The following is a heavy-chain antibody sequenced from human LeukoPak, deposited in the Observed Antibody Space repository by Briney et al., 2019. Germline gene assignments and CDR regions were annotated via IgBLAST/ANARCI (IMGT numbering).Heavy chain of an antibody. D-gene: IGHD4-23*01. CDR1: GYTFTGYY. CDR2: INPNSGGT. Sequence: ASVKVSCKASGYTFTGYYMHWVRQAPGQGLEWMGWINPNSGGTNYAQKFQGRVTVTRDTSICTAYMELSRLRSDDTAVYYCARSPYGGNSFDYWGQGTLVTVSS. CDR3: ARSPYGGNSFDY. V-gene: IGHV1-2*02. J-gene: IGHJ4*02.